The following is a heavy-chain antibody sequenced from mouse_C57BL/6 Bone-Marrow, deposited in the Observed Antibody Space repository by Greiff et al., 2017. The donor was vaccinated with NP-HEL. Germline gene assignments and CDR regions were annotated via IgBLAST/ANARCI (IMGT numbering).Heavy chain of an antibody. CDR2: INPSTGGT. CDR1: GYSFTGYY. Sequence: VQLQQSGPELVKPGASVKISCKASGYSFTGYYMNWVKQSPEKSLEWIGEINPSTGGTTYNQKFKGKATLTVDKSSSTAYMQLKSLTSEDSAVYYCARSGLSTVVASRFAYWGQGTLVTVSA. V-gene: IGHV1-42*01. CDR3: ARSGLSTVVASRFAY. J-gene: IGHJ3*01. D-gene: IGHD1-1*01.